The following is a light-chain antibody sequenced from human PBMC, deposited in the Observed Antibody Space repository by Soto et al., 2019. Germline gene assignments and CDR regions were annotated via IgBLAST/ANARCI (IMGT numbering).Light chain of an antibody. CDR2: RNN. Sequence: QSVLTQPPSASGTPGQRGTISCSGSSSNIGSNYVYWYQQLPGTAPKLLIYRNNQRPSGVPDRFSGSKSGTSASLAISGLRSEDEADYYCAAWDDSLSVLWVFGGGTKVTVL. V-gene: IGLV1-47*01. CDR1: SSNIGSNY. J-gene: IGLJ3*02. CDR3: AAWDDSLSVLWV.